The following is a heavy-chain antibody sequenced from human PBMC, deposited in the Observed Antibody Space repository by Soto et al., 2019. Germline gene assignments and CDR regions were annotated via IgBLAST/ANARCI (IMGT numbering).Heavy chain of an antibody. CDR1: RFTLSDYY. CDR2: ISSSGSTI. Sequence: NPGGPLRLSCAVSRFTLSDYYMSWIRQAPGKGLEWVSYISSSGSTIYYADSVKGRFTISRDNAKNSLYLQMNSLRAEDTAVYFCARVYDSWFDPWGQGTLVTVSS. CDR3: ARVYDSWFDP. J-gene: IGHJ5*02. V-gene: IGHV3-11*01. D-gene: IGHD5-12*01.